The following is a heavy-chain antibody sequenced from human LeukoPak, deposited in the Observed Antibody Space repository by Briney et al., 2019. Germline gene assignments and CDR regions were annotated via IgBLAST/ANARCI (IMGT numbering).Heavy chain of an antibody. CDR2: INPNNGLT. V-gene: IGHV1-2*02. Sequence: ASVKVSCKASGYSFTGYFLHWVRKAPGQGLEWMGWINPNNGLTNYTQKFNGRVTMTRDTSSATGYMELNRLTSDDTAVFYCARAWGSLYYFDHWGQGTLVTVSS. D-gene: IGHD3-16*01. CDR1: GYSFTGYF. CDR3: ARAWGSLYYFDH. J-gene: IGHJ4*02.